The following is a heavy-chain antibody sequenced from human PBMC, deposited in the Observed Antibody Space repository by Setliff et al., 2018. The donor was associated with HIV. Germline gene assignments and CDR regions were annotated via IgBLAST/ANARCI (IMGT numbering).Heavy chain of an antibody. CDR2: IHYGGGT. D-gene: IGHD2-21*01. J-gene: IGHJ6*03. CDR3: ARAVIRREDRGMWTKLRSAPNHMDV. V-gene: IGHV4-59*01. Sequence: PSETLSLTCSISGGSISNYYWVWIRQSPGKGLEWIGHIHYGGGTYYNPSLESRVSISRDTSKNQFSLNLRDVTAGDTALYYCARAVIRREDRGMWTKLRSAPNHMDVWGKGITVTVSS. CDR1: GGSISNYY.